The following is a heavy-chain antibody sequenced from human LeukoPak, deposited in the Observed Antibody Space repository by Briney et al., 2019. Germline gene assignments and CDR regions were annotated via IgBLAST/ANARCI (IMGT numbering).Heavy chain of an antibody. D-gene: IGHD5-18*01. V-gene: IGHV3-30*04. J-gene: IGHJ4*02. CDR1: GFTFSSYA. CDR2: ISYDGSNK. CDR3: AREDTAMVTFFDY. Sequence: GGSLRLSCAASGFTFSSYAMHWVRQAPGKGLEWVAVISYDGSNKYYADSVKGRFTISRDNSKNTLYLQMNSLRAEDTAVYYGAREDTAMVTFFDYWGQGTLVTVSS.